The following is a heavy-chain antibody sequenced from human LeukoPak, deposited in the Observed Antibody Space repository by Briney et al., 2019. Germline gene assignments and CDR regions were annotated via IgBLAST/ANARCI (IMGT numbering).Heavy chain of an antibody. Sequence: ASVKVSCKASGYTFTSYHIHWVRQVPGQGLEWMGVINPSEGSTDYAQKFQDRVSLTRDTSTSTVDMDLSRLRCEDTAVYYCARSDKMDVWGQGTTVTVSS. V-gene: IGHV1-46*01. CDR3: ARSDKMDV. CDR2: INPSEGST. CDR1: GYTFTSYH. J-gene: IGHJ6*02.